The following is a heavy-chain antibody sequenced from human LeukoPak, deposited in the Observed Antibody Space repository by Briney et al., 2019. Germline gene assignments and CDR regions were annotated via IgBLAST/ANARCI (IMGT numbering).Heavy chain of an antibody. Sequence: ASVKVSCKASGYNFTKYDINWVRQPTGQGLEWMGWMSPNNADTGYAQKFQGRVNLTRNTSISTAYMELSSLTSDDTAVYYCARGPTESTTSDYWGQGTQVTVS. CDR2: MSPNNADT. D-gene: IGHD2-2*01. CDR3: ARGPTESTTSDY. J-gene: IGHJ4*02. V-gene: IGHV1-8*01. CDR1: GYNFTKYD.